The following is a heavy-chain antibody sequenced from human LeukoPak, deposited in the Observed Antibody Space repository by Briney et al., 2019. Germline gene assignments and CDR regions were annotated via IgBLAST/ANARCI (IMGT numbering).Heavy chain of an antibody. V-gene: IGHV3-23*01. CDR1: GFTFSSYA. J-gene: IGHJ4*02. CDR2: ISGSGGST. Sequence: QTGGSLRLSCAASGFTFSSYAMSWVRQAPGKGLEGVSTISGSGGSTYYADSVKGRFTISRGNSENTLFLQMNSLRADDTAVYYCAKAVPGPGIDYWGQGTLVTVSS. D-gene: IGHD6-19*01. CDR3: AKAVPGPGIDY.